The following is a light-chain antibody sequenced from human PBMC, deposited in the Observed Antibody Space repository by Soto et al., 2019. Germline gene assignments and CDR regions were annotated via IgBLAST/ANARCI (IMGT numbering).Light chain of an antibody. V-gene: IGLV2-14*01. Sequence: QSVLTQPASVSVSPGQSITFSCTGTSNDIGGYNYVSWYQQHPGKAPKLMIFDVSNRPSGVSYRFSGSKSGNTASLTISGLQAEDEADYYCSSYTSSSTLLFGGGTKLTVL. J-gene: IGLJ2*01. CDR3: SSYTSSSTLL. CDR1: SNDIGGYNY. CDR2: DVS.